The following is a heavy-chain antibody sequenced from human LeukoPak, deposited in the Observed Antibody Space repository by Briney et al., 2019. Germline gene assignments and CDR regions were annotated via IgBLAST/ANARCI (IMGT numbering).Heavy chain of an antibody. Sequence: SETLSLTCTVSGGSISSYYWSWIRQPPGEGLEWIGYIYYSGSTNYNPSLKSRVTISVDTSKNQFSLKLSSVTAADTAVYYCARALRGVPSMTTVTTWFDPWGQGTLVTVSS. V-gene: IGHV4-59*01. CDR1: GGSISSYY. D-gene: IGHD4-17*01. J-gene: IGHJ5*02. CDR3: ARALRGVPSMTTVTTWFDP. CDR2: IYYSGST.